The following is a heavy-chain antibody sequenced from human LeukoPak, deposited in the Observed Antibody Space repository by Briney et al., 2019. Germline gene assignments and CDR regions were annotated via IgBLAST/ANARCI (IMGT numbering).Heavy chain of an antibody. Sequence: PGGSLRLSCAASGFTFTNAWMYWVRQAPGKGLEWVGRIKSKTDGGTSDYAAPVTGRFTVSRDDSKSTLYLEMNSLKTEDTGVYYCSTLWYGAWGQGTLVTVSS. V-gene: IGHV3-15*01. D-gene: IGHD3-10*01. J-gene: IGHJ5*02. CDR2: IKSKTDGGTS. CDR3: STLWYGA. CDR1: GFTFTNAW.